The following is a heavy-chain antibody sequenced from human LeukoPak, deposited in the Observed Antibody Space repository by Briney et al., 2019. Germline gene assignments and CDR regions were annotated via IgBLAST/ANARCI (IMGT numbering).Heavy chain of an antibody. CDR1: GFTFSSYA. D-gene: IGHD3-22*01. J-gene: IGHJ4*02. CDR3: AKSAVASYYYDSSGYYYFDY. Sequence: GGSLRLSCAASGFTFSSYAMSCVRQAPGKGLEWVSAISGSGGSTYYAVSVKGRFTISRDNSNNTLYLQMNSLRAEDTAVYYCAKSAVASYYYDSSGYYYFDYWGQGPLVTVSS. V-gene: IGHV3-23*01. CDR2: ISGSGGST.